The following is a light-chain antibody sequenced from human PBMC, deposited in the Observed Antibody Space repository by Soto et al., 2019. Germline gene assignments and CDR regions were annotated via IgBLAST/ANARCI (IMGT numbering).Light chain of an antibody. Sequence: SYELTQPPSVSVAPGQTAWITCGGDNRGSRSVYWCRQKTGQAPVLVVYDDSDRPSGIPERFPGSNTGNTATLAISRVGAGDEADYYCQVWESYGYHPHVAFGGGTQLTVL. CDR1: NRGSRS. V-gene: IGLV3-21*02. J-gene: IGLJ2*01. CDR2: DDS. CDR3: QVWESYGYHPHVA.